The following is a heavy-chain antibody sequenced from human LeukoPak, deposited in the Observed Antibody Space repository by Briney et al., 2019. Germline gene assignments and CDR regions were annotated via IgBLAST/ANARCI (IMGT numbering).Heavy chain of an antibody. CDR3: ARLAGEFYYYGMDV. D-gene: IGHD6-19*01. J-gene: IGHJ6*04. CDR2: IYYSGST. Sequence: PSETLSLTCTVSGGSISSYYWSRIRQPPGKGLEWIGYIYYSGSTNYNPSLKSRVTISVDTSKNQFSLKLSSVTAADTAVYYCARLAGEFYYYGMDVWGKGTTVTVSS. V-gene: IGHV4-59*01. CDR1: GGSISSYY.